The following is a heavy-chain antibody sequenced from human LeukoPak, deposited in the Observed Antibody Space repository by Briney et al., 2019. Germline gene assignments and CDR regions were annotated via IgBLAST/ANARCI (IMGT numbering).Heavy chain of an antibody. CDR3: ATGFRITIFGVVTYYYGMDV. CDR1: GYTLTELS. CDR2: FYPEDGET. Sequence: GASVKVSCKVSGYTLTELSMHWVRQAPGKGLEWMGGFYPEDGETIYAQKFQGRVTMTEDTSTDTAYMELSSLRSEDTAVYYCATGFRITIFGVVTYYYGMDVWGQGTTVTVSS. V-gene: IGHV1-24*01. D-gene: IGHD3-3*01. J-gene: IGHJ6*02.